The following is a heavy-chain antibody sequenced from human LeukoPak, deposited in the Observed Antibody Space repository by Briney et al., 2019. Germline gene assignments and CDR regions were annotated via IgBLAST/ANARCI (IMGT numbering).Heavy chain of an antibody. CDR3: ARDSYADDAFDI. V-gene: IGHV3-21*06. J-gene: IGHJ3*02. Sequence: GGSLRLSCAASGFTFTNYNFYWVGQAPGRGLEWVSSISSTSSYIYYADSMKGRFTISRDNAKNSLYLQMNSLRAEDTAVYYCARDSYADDAFDIWGQGTMVTVSS. D-gene: IGHD2-2*01. CDR2: ISSTSSYI. CDR1: GFTFTNYN.